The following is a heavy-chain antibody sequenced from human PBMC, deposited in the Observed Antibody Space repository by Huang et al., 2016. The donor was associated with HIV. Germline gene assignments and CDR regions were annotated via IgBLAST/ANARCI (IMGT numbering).Heavy chain of an antibody. V-gene: IGHV3-7*01. CDR1: GFTFSSYW. J-gene: IGHJ4*02. D-gene: IGHD3-10*01. CDR3: ARRLRYYYGSGRTSGYFDY. Sequence: EVQLVESGGGLVQPGGSLRLSCTASGFTFSSYWMSWVRQAPGKGLEGVANIKQDGSEKYYVDSVKGRFSISRDNAKNSLYLQMNSLRAEDTAVYYCARRLRYYYGSGRTSGYFDYWGQGTLVTVSS. CDR2: IKQDGSEK.